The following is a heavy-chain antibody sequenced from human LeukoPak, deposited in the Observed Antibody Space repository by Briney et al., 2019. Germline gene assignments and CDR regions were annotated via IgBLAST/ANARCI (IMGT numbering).Heavy chain of an antibody. J-gene: IGHJ5*02. CDR3: ARGRGYYYDSSGYHYNNWFDP. V-gene: IGHV1-8*01. D-gene: IGHD3-22*01. CDR1: GYTFSSYD. CDR2: MNPNSGNT. Sequence: ASVTVSCKASGYTFSSYDINWVRQATGQGLEWMGWMNPNSGNTGYAQKFQGRVTITRNTSISTAYLELSSLRSEDTAVYYCARGRGYYYDSSGYHYNNWFDPWGQGTLVTVSS.